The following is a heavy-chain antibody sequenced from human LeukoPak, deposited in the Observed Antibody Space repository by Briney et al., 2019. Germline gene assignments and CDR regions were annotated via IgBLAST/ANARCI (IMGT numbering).Heavy chain of an antibody. D-gene: IGHD3-22*01. J-gene: IGHJ4*02. CDR2: IYYTGSN. CDR3: ARSYYDSSGYRYYDY. Sequence: SETLSLICSVSGGSISGFYWSWIRQPPGKGLEWIGHIYYTGSNYNRPSLKTRVTMSLDTSKNQLFLNLSSLTAVDTAVYYCARSYYDSSGYRYYDYWGQGTLVTVSS. V-gene: IGHV4-59*01. CDR1: GGSISGFY.